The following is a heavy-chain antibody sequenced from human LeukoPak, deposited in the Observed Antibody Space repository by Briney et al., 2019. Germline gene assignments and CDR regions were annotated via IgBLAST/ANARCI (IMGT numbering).Heavy chain of an antibody. CDR3: ARGITAMVNYFDY. CDR1: GYTFTGYY. Sequence: ASVKVSCKASGYTFTGYYMHWVRQAPGQGLEWMGWINPNSGGTNYAQKFQGRVTMTRDTSISTAYMELSRLRSDDTAVYYCARGITAMVNYFDYWGQGTLVTVSS. J-gene: IGHJ4*02. V-gene: IGHV1-2*02. CDR2: INPNSGGT. D-gene: IGHD5-18*01.